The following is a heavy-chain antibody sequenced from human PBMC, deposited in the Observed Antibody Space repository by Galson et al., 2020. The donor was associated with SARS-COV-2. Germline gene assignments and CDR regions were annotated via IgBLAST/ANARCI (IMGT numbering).Heavy chain of an antibody. CDR1: GFTFTNYY. D-gene: IGHD3-22*01. CDR2: INPSGRDT. V-gene: IGHV1-46*01. Sequence: ASVKVSCKASGFTFTNYYIHWVRQAPGQGLEWMGIINPSGRDTGYAQKFQGRVTMTKDTSTSTVYMELSSLRSEDTAVYYCARDGNDNNGYYETEYWGQGTLVTVSS. CDR3: ARDGNDNNGYYETEY. J-gene: IGHJ4*02.